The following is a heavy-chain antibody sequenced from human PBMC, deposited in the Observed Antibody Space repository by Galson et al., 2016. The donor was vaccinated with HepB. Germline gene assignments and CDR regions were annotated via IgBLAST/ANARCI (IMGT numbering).Heavy chain of an antibody. CDR1: GGSMSSDDYY. V-gene: IGHV4-31*03. CDR2: IHSSGST. CDR3: VRDKVREDDILPDYYYPSWYFDL. Sequence: TLSLTCTVSGGSMSSDDYYWTWIRQRPGKGLEWIGYIHSSGSTYYNPSLKSRLTMSVDTSKSQFSLKLKSVTAADTAVYYCVRDKVREDDILPDYYYPSWYFDLWGRGTLVTVSS. J-gene: IGHJ2*01. D-gene: IGHD3-9*01.